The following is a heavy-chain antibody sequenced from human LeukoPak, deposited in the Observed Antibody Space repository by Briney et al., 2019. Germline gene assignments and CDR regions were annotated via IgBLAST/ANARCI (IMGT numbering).Heavy chain of an antibody. D-gene: IGHD5-24*01. CDR1: GDTFTGYY. Sequence: ASVKVSCKASGDTFTGYYFHWVRQAPGQGLEWMGFVNPNTGGTKFAQNFQGRVTMTRDTSITTTYLEVHSLTSDDTALYYCARAPAGGPLQFFDSWGQGSLVTVSS. CDR3: ARAPAGGPLQFFDS. J-gene: IGHJ5*01. V-gene: IGHV1-2*02. CDR2: VNPNTGGT.